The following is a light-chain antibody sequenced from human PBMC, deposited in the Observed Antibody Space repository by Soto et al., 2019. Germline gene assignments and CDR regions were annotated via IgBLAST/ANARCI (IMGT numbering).Light chain of an antibody. CDR2: GSS. CDR3: QQYGSSPG. CDR1: QSVSSSY. V-gene: IGKV3-20*01. Sequence: EIVLTQSPGTLSLSPGERATLSCRASQSVSSSYLACYQKKPGHATRLLIYGSSSRDTGIPDSLSGSGSGTDFTLTISRLETEYLAVYYCQQYGSSPGFGGGTKVDIK. J-gene: IGKJ4*02.